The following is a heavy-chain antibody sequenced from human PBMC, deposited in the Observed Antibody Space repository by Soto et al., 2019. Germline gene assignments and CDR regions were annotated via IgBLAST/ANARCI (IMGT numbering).Heavy chain of an antibody. V-gene: IGHV1-69*01. D-gene: IGHD5-12*01. CDR1: GGTFSSYA. Sequence: QVQLVQSGAEVKKPGSSVKVSCKASGGTFSSYAISWVRQAPGQGLEWMGGIVPIFGTANYAQKFQGRVTITADESTSTAYMELSSLRSEDTAVYYCARDGIRGYSGYGPLYYYYGMDVWGQGTTVTVSS. CDR3: ARDGIRGYSGYGPLYYYYGMDV. CDR2: IVPIFGTA. J-gene: IGHJ6*02.